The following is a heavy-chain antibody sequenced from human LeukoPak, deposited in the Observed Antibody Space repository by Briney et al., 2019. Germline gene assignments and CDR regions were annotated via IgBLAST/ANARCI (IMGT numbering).Heavy chain of an antibody. V-gene: IGHV3-30*14. CDR3: ARGYLGAAAGLDY. D-gene: IGHD6-13*01. Sequence: GGSLRLSCAASGFTFRSYAIHWVRQAPGKGLEWVAVISYDGSTKYYADSVKGRFTISRDNSKNTLYLQMNSLRAEDTAVYYCARGYLGAAAGLDYWGQGTLVTVSS. J-gene: IGHJ4*02. CDR2: ISYDGSTK. CDR1: GFTFRSYA.